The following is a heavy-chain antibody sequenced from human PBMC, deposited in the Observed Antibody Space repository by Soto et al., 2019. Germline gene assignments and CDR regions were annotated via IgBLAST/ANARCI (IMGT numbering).Heavy chain of an antibody. CDR3: AKSLDNWNDGGYFDY. CDR1: GFTFSGSA. D-gene: IGHD1-1*01. V-gene: IGHV3-73*01. J-gene: IGHJ4*02. CDR2: IRSKANSYAT. Sequence: PGGSLRLSCAASGFTFSGSAMHWVRQASGKGLEWVGRIRSKANSYATAYAASVKGRFTISRDDSKNTLYLQMNSLRAEDTAVYYCAKSLDNWNDGGYFDYWGQGT.